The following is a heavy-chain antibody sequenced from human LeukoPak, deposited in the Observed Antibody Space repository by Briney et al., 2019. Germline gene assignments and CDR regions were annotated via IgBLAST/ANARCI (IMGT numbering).Heavy chain of an antibody. CDR2: INPSGGST. J-gene: IGHJ6*03. V-gene: IGHV1-46*01. Sequence: ASVKVSCKASGYTFTSYYMHWVRQAPGQGLEWMGIINPSGGSTSYAQKFQGRVTMTRDMSTSTVYMELSSLRSEDTAVYYCARDLPYYGDFRYYYYYYMDVWGKGTTVSVSS. CDR1: GYTFTSYY. D-gene: IGHD4-17*01. CDR3: ARDLPYYGDFRYYYYYYMDV.